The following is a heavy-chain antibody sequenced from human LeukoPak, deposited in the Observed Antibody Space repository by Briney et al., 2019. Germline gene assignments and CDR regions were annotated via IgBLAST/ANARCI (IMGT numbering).Heavy chain of an antibody. CDR2: IYYCGRT. J-gene: IGHJ1*01. CDR1: GDSVSRSDSY. CDR3: ARRRYYDGSGYLE. D-gene: IGHD3-22*01. V-gene: IGHV4-39*01. Sequence: SETLSLTCSVSGDSVSRSDSYWDWIRQPPGKGLEWIGTIYYCGRTYYSLSLKSRVTMSVDPSNNQFSLNLRSVTAADTALYYCARRRYYDGSGYLEWGQGTLLSVSS.